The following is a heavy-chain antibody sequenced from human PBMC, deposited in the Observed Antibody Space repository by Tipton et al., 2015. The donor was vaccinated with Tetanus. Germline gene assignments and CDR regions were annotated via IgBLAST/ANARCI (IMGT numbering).Heavy chain of an antibody. CDR2: IIGTMSVT. CDR3: AKGSRGPAGLGSFYGMDV. CDR1: GFPFRRFA. J-gene: IGHJ6*02. V-gene: IGHV3-23*01. Sequence: FLRLSCATSGFPFRRFAMTWVRQAPGKGLEWVSSIIGTMSVTYYADSVRGRFTISREDFRSTLYLEMNRLGVEDTAHYYWAKGSRGPAGLGSFYGMDVWVQGTTFIVSS. D-gene: IGHD3-16*01.